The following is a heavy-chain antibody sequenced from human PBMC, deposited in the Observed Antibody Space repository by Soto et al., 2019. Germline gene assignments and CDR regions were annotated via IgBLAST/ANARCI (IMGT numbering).Heavy chain of an antibody. J-gene: IGHJ4*02. CDR1: GFAFSIYA. Sequence: QVLLVESGGGVVQPGRSVRLSCEGSGFAFSIYAMHWVRQAPGKGLEWVAVISHDGTNRYYADSVKGRFTISRDNSKTTVYLEMSRPRAEDTAVYFCVRSSGVPTPDLDYWGQGTLVTVSS. V-gene: IGHV3-30-3*01. D-gene: IGHD3-10*01. CDR3: VRSSGVPTPDLDY. CDR2: ISHDGTNR.